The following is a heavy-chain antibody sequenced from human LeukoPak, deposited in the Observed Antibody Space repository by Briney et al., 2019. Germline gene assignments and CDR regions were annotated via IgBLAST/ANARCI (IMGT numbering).Heavy chain of an antibody. Sequence: GGSLRLSCAASGFTFSSYAMSWVRQAPGKGLEWVSAISGSGGSTYYADSVKGRFTISRDNAKNSLYLQMNSLRAEDTAVYYCARDLTYGSGSKWGQGTLVTVSS. CDR2: ISGSGGST. V-gene: IGHV3-23*01. CDR1: GFTFSSYA. J-gene: IGHJ4*02. D-gene: IGHD3-10*01. CDR3: ARDLTYGSGSK.